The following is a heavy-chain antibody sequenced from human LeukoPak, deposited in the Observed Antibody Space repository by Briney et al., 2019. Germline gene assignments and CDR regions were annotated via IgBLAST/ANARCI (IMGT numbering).Heavy chain of an antibody. V-gene: IGHV3-53*01. J-gene: IGHJ4*02. CDR1: GFTVSNSY. CDR2: IYGGGNT. Sequence: PGGSLRLSCAASGFTVSNSYMTWVRQAPGRGPEWVSTIYGGGNTYYADSVKGRFTISRDSSKNILYLQMNSLRAEDTAVYYCARAVSNDYAAYGGQGALVTVSS. D-gene: IGHD4-17*01. CDR3: ARAVSNDYAAY.